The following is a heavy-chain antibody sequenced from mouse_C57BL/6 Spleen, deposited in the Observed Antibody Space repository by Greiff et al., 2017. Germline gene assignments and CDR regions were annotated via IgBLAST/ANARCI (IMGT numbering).Heavy chain of an antibody. CDR2: IHPNSGST. J-gene: IGHJ4*01. CDR3: ARVRLYYGSRDYYAMDY. V-gene: IGHV1-64*01. Sequence: QVQLKQPGAELVKPGASVKLSCKASGYTFTSYWMHWVKQRPGQGLEWIGMIHPNSGSTNYNEKFKSKATLTVDKSSSTAYMQLSSLTSEDSAVYYCARVRLYYGSRDYYAMDYWGQGTSVTVSS. D-gene: IGHD1-1*01. CDR1: GYTFTSYW.